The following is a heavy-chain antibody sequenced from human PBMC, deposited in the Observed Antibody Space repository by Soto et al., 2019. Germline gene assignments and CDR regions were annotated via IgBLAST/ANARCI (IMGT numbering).Heavy chain of an antibody. CDR3: ARDGGKNYYDSSGYYSVSGMDV. V-gene: IGHV3-53*01. Sequence: PGGSLRLSCAASGFTVSSNYMSWVRQAPGKGLEWVSVIYSGGSTYSADSVKGRFTISRDNSKNTLYLQMNSLRAGDTAVYYCARDGGKNYYDSSGYYSVSGMDVWGQGTTVTVSS. CDR1: GFTVSSNY. D-gene: IGHD3-22*01. J-gene: IGHJ6*02. CDR2: IYSGGST.